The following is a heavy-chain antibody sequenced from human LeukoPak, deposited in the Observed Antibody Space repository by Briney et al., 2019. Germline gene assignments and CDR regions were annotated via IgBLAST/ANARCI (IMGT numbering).Heavy chain of an antibody. V-gene: IGHV1-69*02. CDR3: ALTTVVTRIDY. CDR2: IIPILGIA. CDR1: GGTFSSYT. J-gene: IGHJ4*02. Sequence: SVKVSCKASGGTFSSYTISWVRQAPGQGLEWMGRIIPILGIANYAPKFQGRVTITADKSTSTAYMELSSLRSEDTAVYYCALTTVVTRIDYWGQGTLVTVSS. D-gene: IGHD4-23*01.